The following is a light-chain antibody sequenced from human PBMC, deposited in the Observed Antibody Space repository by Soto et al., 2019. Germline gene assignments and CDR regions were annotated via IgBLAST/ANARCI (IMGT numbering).Light chain of an antibody. CDR1: QGIGDT. CDR2: DTS. Sequence: EVVVTLYPSTLSFSPGECATLSCTASQGIGDTLAWYQHKPGQTPRLLIYDTSTRVTGVPARFSGSRSGTEFTLTINSLQSEDFAVYYCQRDNNWPLTFGGGTKVDI. V-gene: IGKV3-15*01. CDR3: QRDNNWPLT. J-gene: IGKJ4*01.